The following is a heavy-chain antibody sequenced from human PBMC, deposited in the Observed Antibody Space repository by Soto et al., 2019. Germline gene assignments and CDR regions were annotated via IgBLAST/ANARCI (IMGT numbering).Heavy chain of an antibody. Sequence: GDSVKVSCKTSGYTFINFGITWVRQAPGQGLEWVGKIRGYNGDTNYAPKLQGRVTMTTDTSTSTAYLELRTLRSDDTAVYYCARGRHRNTDYWGQGTLVTVYS. CDR2: IRGYNGDT. V-gene: IGHV1-18*04. CDR1: GYTFINFG. CDR3: ARGRHRNTDY. D-gene: IGHD4-4*01. J-gene: IGHJ4*02.